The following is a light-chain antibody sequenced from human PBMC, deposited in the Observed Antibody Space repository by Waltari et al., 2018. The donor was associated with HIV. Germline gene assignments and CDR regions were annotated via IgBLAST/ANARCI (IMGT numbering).Light chain of an antibody. CDR2: KDC. CDR1: ALSKHS. Sequence: SYELTQAPSVSVSPGQTANITCPGDALSKHSLYWYQQKPGQAPLMMIFKDCEMPSEIPARFSASSSDSTSILTISGVQAEDEADYYCQSGHNSDSSFGGGTKLTVL. V-gene: IGLV3-25*03. J-gene: IGLJ2*01. CDR3: QSGHNSDSS.